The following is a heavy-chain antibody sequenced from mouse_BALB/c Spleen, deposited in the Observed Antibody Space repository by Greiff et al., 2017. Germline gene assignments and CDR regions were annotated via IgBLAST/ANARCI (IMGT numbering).Heavy chain of an antibody. CDR1: GYTFTSYY. V-gene: IGHV1S81*02. D-gene: IGHD2-1*01. CDR3: ARKGKYGNYVYFDV. Sequence: LQESGAELVKPGASVKLSCKASGYTFTSYYMYWVKQRPGQGLEWIGEINPSNGGTNFNEKFKSKATLTVDKSSSTAYMQLSSLTSEDSAVYYCARKGKYGNYVYFDVWGAGTTVTVSS. J-gene: IGHJ1*01. CDR2: INPSNGGT.